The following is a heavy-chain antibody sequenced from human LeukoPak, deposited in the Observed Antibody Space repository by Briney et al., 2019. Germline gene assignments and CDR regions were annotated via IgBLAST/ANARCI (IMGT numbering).Heavy chain of an antibody. D-gene: IGHD5-12*01. V-gene: IGHV1-69*13. Sequence: SVKVSCKASGGTFSSYAISWVRQAPGQGLEWMGGIIPVFNTADHAQKFQDRVTITADESTSTAYMELSSLRSEDTAVYYCARCPWQRDGQGAYYFDYWGQGTLVTVSS. CDR3: ARCPWQRDGQGAYYFDY. CDR2: IIPVFNTA. CDR1: GGTFSSYA. J-gene: IGHJ4*02.